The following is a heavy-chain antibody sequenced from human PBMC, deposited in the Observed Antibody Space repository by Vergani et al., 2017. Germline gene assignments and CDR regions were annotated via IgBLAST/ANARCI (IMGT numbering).Heavy chain of an antibody. D-gene: IGHD6-13*01. CDR2: LSGSGGST. J-gene: IGHJ4*02. V-gene: IGHV3-23*01. CDR1: GFTFSSYA. Sequence: EVQLLESGGGLVQPGGSLRLSCAASGFTFSSYAMSWVRQAPGKGLEWVSALSGSGGSTYYADSVKGRFTISRDNSKNTLYLQMNSLRAEDTAVYYCAKDIAAAGTVDYWGQGTLVTVSS. CDR3: AKDIAAAGTVDY.